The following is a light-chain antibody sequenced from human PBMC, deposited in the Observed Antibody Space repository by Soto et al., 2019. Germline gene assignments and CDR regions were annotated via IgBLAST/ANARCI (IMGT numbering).Light chain of an antibody. J-gene: IGKJ1*01. V-gene: IGKV3-20*01. CDR1: QSFRSNY. CDR3: QQYGSSPST. Sequence: EIVLTQSPGTLSLSPGEGATLSCRASQSFRSNYLAWYQQKPGQAPRLLIYGASSRATGSPDRFSGSGSGTDFTLTISRLEPEDFAVYFCQQYGSSPSTFGQGAKVEIK. CDR2: GAS.